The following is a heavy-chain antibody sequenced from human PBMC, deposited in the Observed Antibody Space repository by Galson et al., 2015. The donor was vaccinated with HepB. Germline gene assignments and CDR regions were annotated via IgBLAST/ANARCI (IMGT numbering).Heavy chain of an antibody. V-gene: IGHV3-43*01. J-gene: IGHJ4*02. Sequence: SLRLSCAASGFTFDDYTMHWVRQVPEKGLEWISLIIHDGSGAFYGDSVAGPVTIARGNNKNSLFLQMNALGSEDTGIYFCAKEKDRIIDYWGQGTLVIVSS. CDR1: GFTFDDYT. CDR3: AKEKDRIIDY. CDR2: IIHDGSGA. D-gene: IGHD2-15*01.